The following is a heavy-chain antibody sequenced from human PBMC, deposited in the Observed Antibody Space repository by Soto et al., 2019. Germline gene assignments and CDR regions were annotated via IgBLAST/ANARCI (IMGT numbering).Heavy chain of an antibody. CDR2: IIPILGIA. CDR1: GGTFSSYT. V-gene: IGHV1-69*02. J-gene: IGHJ6*03. D-gene: IGHD1-20*01. CDR3: ASPSSITGTQLFNHYYYYMDV. Sequence: GASVKVSCKASGGTFSSYTISWLRQAPGQGLEWMGRIIPILGIANYAQKFQGRVTITADKSTSTAYMELSSLRSEDTAVYYCASPSSITGTQLFNHYYYYMDVWGKGTTVTVSS.